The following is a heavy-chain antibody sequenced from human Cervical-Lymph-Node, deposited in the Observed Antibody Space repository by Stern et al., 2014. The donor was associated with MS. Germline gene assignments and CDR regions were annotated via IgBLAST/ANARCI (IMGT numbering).Heavy chain of an antibody. CDR3: ARGRFLVLVGGAHRYFDL. D-gene: IGHD2-15*01. CDR1: GFTFSSYG. CDR2: VIPVFGTV. Sequence: QVQLVQSGAEVTKPGSAINVSCQTSGFTFSSYGFGWVRQAPGHGLEWMGGVIPVFGTVTYAQKFEGRVTFIADKSTNSVFMQLAGLTSDDTAIYYCARGRFLVLVGGAHRYFDLWGRGTRVTVSS. J-gene: IGHJ2*01. V-gene: IGHV1-69*06.